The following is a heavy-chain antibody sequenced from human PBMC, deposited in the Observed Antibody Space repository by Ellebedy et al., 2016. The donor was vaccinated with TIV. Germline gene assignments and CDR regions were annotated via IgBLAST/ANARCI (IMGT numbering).Heavy chain of an antibody. CDR2: IGPRSEYK. V-gene: IGHV3-23*01. CDR1: GLTFSSHA. Sequence: GESLKISCAASGLTFSSHAMSWVRQAPGKGLEWVSAIGPRSEYKFYADSVKGRITISRDNSENTLFLQMHSLRGEDTAVYYCAKELVSRDSLSLDYWGQGVLVTVSS. D-gene: IGHD3-9*01. J-gene: IGHJ4*02. CDR3: AKELVSRDSLSLDY.